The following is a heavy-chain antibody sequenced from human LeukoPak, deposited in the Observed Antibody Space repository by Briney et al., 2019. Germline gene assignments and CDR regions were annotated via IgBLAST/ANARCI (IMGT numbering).Heavy chain of an antibody. CDR3: ARAGGYYDILTGYKRGYNWFDP. CDR2: MNPNSGNT. Sequence: ASVKVSCKASGYTFTSYDINWVRQATGQGLEGMGWMNPNSGNTDYAQKFQGRVTITRNTSIRTAYMELSSLRSEDPAVYYCARAGGYYDILTGYKRGYNWFDPWGQGTLVTVSS. D-gene: IGHD3-9*01. V-gene: IGHV1-8*03. J-gene: IGHJ5*02. CDR1: GYTFTSYD.